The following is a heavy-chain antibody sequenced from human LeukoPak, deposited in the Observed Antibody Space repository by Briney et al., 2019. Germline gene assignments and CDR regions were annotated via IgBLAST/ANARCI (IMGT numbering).Heavy chain of an antibody. CDR1: GGSFSGYY. J-gene: IGHJ5*02. Sequence: SETLSLTCAVYGGSFSGYYWSWIRQPPGKGLEWIGEINHSGCTNYNPSLKSRVTISVDTSKNQFSLKLSSVTAADTAVYYCARGSGYCSSTSCWRNWFDPWGQGTLVTVSS. CDR2: INHSGCT. V-gene: IGHV4-34*01. CDR3: ARGSGYCSSTSCWRNWFDP. D-gene: IGHD2-2*03.